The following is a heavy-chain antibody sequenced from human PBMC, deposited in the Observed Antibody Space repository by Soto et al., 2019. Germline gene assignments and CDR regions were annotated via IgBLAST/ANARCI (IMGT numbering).Heavy chain of an antibody. CDR3: ARAGYCSGGSCYSLRYYYYGMDV. Sequence: GPSVKVSCKASGYTFTSYGISWVRQAPGQGLEWMGWISAYNGNTNYAQKLQGRVTMTTDTSTSTAYMELRSLRSDDTAVYYCARAGYCSGGSCYSLRYYYYGMDVWGQGTTVTVSS. CDR1: GYTFTSYG. J-gene: IGHJ6*02. D-gene: IGHD2-15*01. CDR2: ISAYNGNT. V-gene: IGHV1-18*01.